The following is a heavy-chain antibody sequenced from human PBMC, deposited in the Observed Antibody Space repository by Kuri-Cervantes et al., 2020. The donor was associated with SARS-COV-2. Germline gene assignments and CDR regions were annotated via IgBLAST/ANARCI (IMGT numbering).Heavy chain of an antibody. Sequence: GGSLRLSCAASGFTFSSYEMNWVRQAPGKGLEWVSYISSSGSTIYYADSVKGLFTISRDNAKNSLYLQMNSLRAEDTAVYYCARTYDFWSGYSSALIDYWGQGTLVTVSS. CDR2: ISSSGSTI. D-gene: IGHD3-3*01. V-gene: IGHV3-48*03. CDR1: GFTFSSYE. CDR3: ARTYDFWSGYSSALIDY. J-gene: IGHJ4*02.